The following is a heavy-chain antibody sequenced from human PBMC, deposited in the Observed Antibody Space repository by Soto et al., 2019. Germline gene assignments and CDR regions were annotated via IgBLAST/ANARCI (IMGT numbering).Heavy chain of an antibody. J-gene: IGHJ4*02. CDR1: GFTFSSYG. CDR3: VKDATEISSYYYYGTLGY. D-gene: IGHD3-10*01. Sequence: GGSLRLSCAASGFTFSSYGMHWVRQAPGKGLEWVAVISYDGSNKYYADSVKGRFTISRDNSKNTLYLQMNSLRAEDTAVYYCVKDATEISSYYYYGTLGYWGQGTTVTVSS. V-gene: IGHV3-30*18. CDR2: ISYDGSNK.